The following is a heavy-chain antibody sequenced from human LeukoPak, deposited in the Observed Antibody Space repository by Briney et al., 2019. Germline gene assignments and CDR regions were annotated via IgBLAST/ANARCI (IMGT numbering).Heavy chain of an antibody. CDR1: GFTFSSYG. V-gene: IGHV3-7*01. D-gene: IGHD6-19*01. Sequence: GGSLRLSCAASGFTFSSYGMNWVRQAPGKGLEWVANIKQDGSEKYYVDSVKGRFTISRDNAKNSLYLQMNSLRAEDTAVYYCARLRSGWLRVDYWGQGTLVTVSS. J-gene: IGHJ4*02. CDR3: ARLRSGWLRVDY. CDR2: IKQDGSEK.